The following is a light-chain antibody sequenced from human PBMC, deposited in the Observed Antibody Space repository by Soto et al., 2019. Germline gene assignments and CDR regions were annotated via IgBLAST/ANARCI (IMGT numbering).Light chain of an antibody. CDR3: SSYRSGGTFV. J-gene: IGLJ1*01. V-gene: IGLV2-14*01. CDR1: SSDVGGYNY. Sequence: QSVLTQPASVSRSPGQSIAISCTGTSSDVGGYNYVSWHQQHPGKAPKVLISVVSNRPSGVSNRFSGSKSGNTASLTISGLQAEDEADYYCSSYRSGGTFVFGSGTKVTVL. CDR2: VVS.